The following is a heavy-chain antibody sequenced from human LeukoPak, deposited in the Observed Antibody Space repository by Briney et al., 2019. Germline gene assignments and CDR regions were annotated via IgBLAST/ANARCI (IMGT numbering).Heavy chain of an antibody. J-gene: IGHJ4*02. Sequence: GGSLRLSCAASGFTFSSYSMNSVRQAPGKGLEWVSGISGGGGSTYYADSVKGRFTISRDNSKNTLYLQMNSLRAEDTAVYYCAKDRLGSSSGSSLHYFDYWGQGTLVTVSS. CDR1: GFTFSSYS. CDR3: AKDRLGSSSGSSLHYFDY. V-gene: IGHV3-23*01. CDR2: ISGGGGST. D-gene: IGHD6-19*01.